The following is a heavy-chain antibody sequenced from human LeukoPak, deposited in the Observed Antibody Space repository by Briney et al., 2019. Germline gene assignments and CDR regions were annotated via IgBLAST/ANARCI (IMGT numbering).Heavy chain of an antibody. V-gene: IGHV1-2*02. Sequence: ASVKVSCKASGYTFTGYYMHWVRQAPGQGLEWMGWINPNSGGTNYAQRFQGRVTMTRDTSISTAYMELSRLRSDDTAVYYCARSGSITMIVVVPYGYWGQGTLVTVSS. J-gene: IGHJ4*02. D-gene: IGHD3-22*01. CDR1: GYTFTGYY. CDR2: INPNSGGT. CDR3: ARSGSITMIVVVPYGY.